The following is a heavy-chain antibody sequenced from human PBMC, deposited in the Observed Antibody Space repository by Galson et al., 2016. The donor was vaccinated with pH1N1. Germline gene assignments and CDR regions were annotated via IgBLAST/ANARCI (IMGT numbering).Heavy chain of an antibody. CDR1: GYSFTSQW. J-gene: IGHJ3*02. CDR2: VNPGGSTI. D-gene: IGHD4-17*01. V-gene: IGHV5-51*03. CDR3: ARQYDFGDYRGDAFDI. Sequence: QSGAEVKKPGESLKISCKASGYSFTSQWIAWVRQVPGKGLEWVGVVNPGGSTIRYSPPFQGQVTLSSDKSINTAYLQWISLKASDTATYYCARQYDFGDYRGDAFDIWGQGTMVIVSS.